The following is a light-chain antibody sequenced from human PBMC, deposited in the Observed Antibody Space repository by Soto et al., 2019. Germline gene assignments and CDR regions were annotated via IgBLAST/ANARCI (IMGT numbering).Light chain of an antibody. J-gene: IGKJ1*01. Sequence: EIVLTQSPGTLSLSPGERATLSCRASQSVSSGYLAWYQQKPGQAPWLLIYGASSRATGIPDRFSGSGSGTDFTLTISRLEPEDFAVYYCQQYGGSPTWTFGQGTKVEIK. CDR3: QQYGGSPTWT. CDR2: GAS. CDR1: QSVSSGY. V-gene: IGKV3-20*01.